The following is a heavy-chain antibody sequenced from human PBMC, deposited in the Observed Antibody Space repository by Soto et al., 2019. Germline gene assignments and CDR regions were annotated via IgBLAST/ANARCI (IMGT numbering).Heavy chain of an antibody. CDR1: GFTFSSYA. V-gene: IGHV3-23*01. CDR2: ISGSGGIT. CDR3: AMAAHYDFWSGYYYMDV. Sequence: EVQLLESGGGLVQPGGSLRLSCATSGFTFSSYAMAWVRQAPGKGLEWVSAISGSGGITYHAASVKGRFSISRDNSRNMLYLQMNSLGAEDTAVYSCAMAAHYDFWSGYYYMDVWGIGTTVTVSS. D-gene: IGHD3-3*01. J-gene: IGHJ6*03.